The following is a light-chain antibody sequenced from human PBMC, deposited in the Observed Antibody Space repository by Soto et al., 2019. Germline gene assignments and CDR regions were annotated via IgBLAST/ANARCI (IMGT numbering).Light chain of an antibody. V-gene: IGLV2-8*01. CDR1: SSDVGVYNS. CDR3: SSYAGSLVL. CDR2: EVN. Sequence: QSALTQPPSASGSPGQSVTMSCTGTSSDVGVYNSVSWYQQHPGKAPKLIISEVNQRPSGVPDRFSGSKSGNTASLTVSGLQSEDEADYYCSSYAGSLVLFGGGTKLTVL. J-gene: IGLJ2*01.